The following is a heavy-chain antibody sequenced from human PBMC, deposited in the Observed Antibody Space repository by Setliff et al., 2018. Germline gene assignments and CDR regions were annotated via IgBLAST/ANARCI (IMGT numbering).Heavy chain of an antibody. CDR3: VRARLTAISNGLDY. D-gene: IGHD2-21*02. V-gene: IGHV1-2*06. Sequence: GASVKVSCKASGYIFTGYYMHWVRQAPGQGLEWMGRINPNSGGTNYAQKFQGRVTMTRDTSVSTAYMELSRLRSDGTAVYYCVRARLTAISNGLDYWGQGTPVTVSS. J-gene: IGHJ4*02. CDR1: GYIFTGYY. CDR2: INPNSGGT.